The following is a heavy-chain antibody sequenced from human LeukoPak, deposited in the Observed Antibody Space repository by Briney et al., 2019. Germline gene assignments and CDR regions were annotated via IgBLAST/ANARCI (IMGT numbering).Heavy chain of an antibody. J-gene: IGHJ4*02. CDR3: ARASFDTSGYYYFDY. Sequence: GGSLRLSCAASGFTFSSYPMHWVRQAPGMRPEWVAVISYDGSNKYYADSVKGRLTISRDNSKNTLYLQMNSLRAEDTAMYYCARASFDTSGYYYFDYWGQGTLVTVSS. CDR1: GFTFSSYP. V-gene: IGHV3-30-3*01. D-gene: IGHD3-22*01. CDR2: ISYDGSNK.